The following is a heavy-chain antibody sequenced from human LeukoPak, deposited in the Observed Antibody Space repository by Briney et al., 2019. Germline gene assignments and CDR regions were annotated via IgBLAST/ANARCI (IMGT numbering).Heavy chain of an antibody. J-gene: IGHJ4*02. CDR3: SGPTDSSAWGPIDY. D-gene: IGHD6-19*01. CDR1: GFTFSSYA. Sequence: GGSLRLSCAASGFTFSSYAMHWVRQAPGKGLEWVALISFDGSYKNYADSVKGRFTISRDNSNNTLYLQMNSLRPEDTAVYYCSGPTDSSAWGPIDYWGQGTLVTVSS. V-gene: IGHV3-30*04. CDR2: ISFDGSYK.